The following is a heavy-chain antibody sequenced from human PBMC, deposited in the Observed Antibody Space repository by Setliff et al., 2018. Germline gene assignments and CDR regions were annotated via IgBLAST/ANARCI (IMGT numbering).Heavy chain of an antibody. J-gene: IGHJ4*02. D-gene: IGHD3-22*01. V-gene: IGHV5-51*01. Sequence: PGESLKISCQGSGYTFTNYWIGWVRQMPGKGLEWMGILKPGDSGIRYSPSFQGQVTLSADTSIATAYLHWTSLKASDTAMYYCVRHPYYDSSGYYSYFDYGGQGALVTVSS. CDR2: LKPGDSGI. CDR3: VRHPYYDSSGYYSYFDY. CDR1: GYTFTNYW.